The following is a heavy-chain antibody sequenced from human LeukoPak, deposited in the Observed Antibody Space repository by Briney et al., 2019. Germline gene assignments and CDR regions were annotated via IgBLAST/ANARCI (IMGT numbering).Heavy chain of an antibody. CDR1: GFTFSSYS. CDR3: ARDLGIAVYDY. V-gene: IGHV3-21*01. Sequence: PGGSLRLSCAASGFTFSSYSMNWVRQAPGKGLEWVSSISSSSDYTYYADSVKGRFTISRDNANNSLYLQMNSLRAEDTAVYYCARDLGIAVYDYWGQGTLVTVSS. D-gene: IGHD1-14*01. CDR2: ISSSSDYT. J-gene: IGHJ4*02.